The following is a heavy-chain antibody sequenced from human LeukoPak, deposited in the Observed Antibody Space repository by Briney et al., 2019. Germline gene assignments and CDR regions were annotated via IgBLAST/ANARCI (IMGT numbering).Heavy chain of an antibody. CDR1: GYTFTGYY. D-gene: IGHD3-3*01. J-gene: IGHJ6*04. V-gene: IGHV1-2*02. CDR3: ARVEQRRLTIFGFGMDV. Sequence: ASVKVSCKASGYTFTGYYMHWVRQAPGQGLEWMGWINPNSGGTNYAQKFQGRVTMTRDTSISTAYMELSRLRSDDTAVYYCARVEQRRLTIFGFGMDVWGKGTTVTVSS. CDR2: INPNSGGT.